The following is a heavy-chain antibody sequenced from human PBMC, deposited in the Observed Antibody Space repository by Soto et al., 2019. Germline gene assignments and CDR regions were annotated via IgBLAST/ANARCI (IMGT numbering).Heavy chain of an antibody. CDR2: IYHSGST. V-gene: IGHV4-38-2*01. J-gene: IGHJ4*02. D-gene: IGHD1-26*01. Sequence: SETLSLTCVVSDYSISSGYYWGFIRQPPGKGLEWIGNIYHSGSTHYNPALKSRVTISVDTSKNQFSLKLKSVTAADTAVYYCTRRGSSGTPVDYWGQGTLVTVS. CDR1: DYSISSGYY. CDR3: TRRGSSGTPVDY.